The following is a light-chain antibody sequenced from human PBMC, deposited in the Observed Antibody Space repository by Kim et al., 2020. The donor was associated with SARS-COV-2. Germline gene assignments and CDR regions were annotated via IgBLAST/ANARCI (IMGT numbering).Light chain of an antibody. CDR1: NIGSKS. Sequence: YELTQPPSVSMAPGQTARITCGGTNIGSKSVHWYQQKPGQAPVLVIYYDTDRPSGVSERFAGSISGDTAILTISKVEVGDEADYYCQVWDSSSDHRVFGGGTQLTVL. V-gene: IGLV3-21*04. CDR3: QVWDSSSDHRV. CDR2: YDT. J-gene: IGLJ3*02.